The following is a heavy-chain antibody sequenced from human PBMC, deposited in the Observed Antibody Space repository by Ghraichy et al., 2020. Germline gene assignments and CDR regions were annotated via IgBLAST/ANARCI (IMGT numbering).Heavy chain of an antibody. J-gene: IGHJ3*02. CDR3: AKDKGDVDTGAFDI. CDR1: GFTFDDYA. CDR2: ISWNSGTI. D-gene: IGHD5-18*01. V-gene: IGHV3-9*01. Sequence: GGSLRLSCAVSGFTFDDYAMHWVRQAPGKGLEWVSGISWNSGTIGYADSVKGRFTISRDNAKNSLYLQMNSLRAKDTALYYCAKDKGDVDTGAFDIWGQGTMVTVSS.